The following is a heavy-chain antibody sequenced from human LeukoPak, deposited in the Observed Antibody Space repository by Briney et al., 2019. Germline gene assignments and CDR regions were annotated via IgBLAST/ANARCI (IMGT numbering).Heavy chain of an antibody. CDR2: ISYDGSNK. D-gene: IGHD2-15*01. CDR1: GFTFSSYG. J-gene: IGHJ6*02. Sequence: GRSLRLSCAASGFTFSSYGMHWVRQAPGKGLEWVAVISYDGSNKYYADSVKGRFTISRDNSKNTLYLQMNSLRAEDTAVYYCAGGCGGGSCYSSYYYYGMDVWGQGTTVTVSS. CDR3: AGGCGGGSCYSSYYYYGMDV. V-gene: IGHV3-30*03.